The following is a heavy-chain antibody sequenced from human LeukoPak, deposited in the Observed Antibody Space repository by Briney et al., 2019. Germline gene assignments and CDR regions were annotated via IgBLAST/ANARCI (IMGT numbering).Heavy chain of an antibody. V-gene: IGHV4-30-2*01. Sequence: SETLSLTCAVSGGSISSGGYSWSWIRQPPGKGLEWIGYIYHSGSTYYNPSLKSRVTISVDRSKNQFSLKLSSVTAADTAVYYCARQGIVLMVYARKLRGAFNIWGQGTMVTVSS. CDR2: IYHSGST. CDR3: ARQGIVLMVYARKLRGAFNI. D-gene: IGHD2-8*01. J-gene: IGHJ3*02. CDR1: GGSISSGGYS.